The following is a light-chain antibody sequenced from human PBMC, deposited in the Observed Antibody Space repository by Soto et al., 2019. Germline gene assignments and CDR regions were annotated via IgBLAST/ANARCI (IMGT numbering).Light chain of an antibody. CDR1: TGTVTSGHY. J-gene: IGLJ2*01. Sequence: QAVVTQEPSLTVSPGGTGTLTYASSTGTVTSGHYPNWLQQKPGQAPRALIYSTDTRHSWTPARFSGSLLGGKAALTPSGVQPEDEADYYCLLYYGGAVVFGGGTKVTVL. V-gene: IGLV7-43*01. CDR2: STD. CDR3: LLYYGGAVV.